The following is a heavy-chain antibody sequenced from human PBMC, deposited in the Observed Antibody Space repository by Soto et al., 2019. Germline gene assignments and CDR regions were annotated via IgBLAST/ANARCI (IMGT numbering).Heavy chain of an antibody. D-gene: IGHD7-27*01. CDR1: GFTFSSYA. CDR3: AKTETGPGGAFDY. J-gene: IGHJ4*02. V-gene: IGHV3-23*01. Sequence: GGSLRLSCAASGFTFSSYAMSWVRQAPGKGLEWVSAISGGGGTTYYADSVNGRFTISRNNSKNTLYLQMNSLTAEDAAVYYCAKTETGPGGAFDYWGQGTLVTVSS. CDR2: ISGGGGTT.